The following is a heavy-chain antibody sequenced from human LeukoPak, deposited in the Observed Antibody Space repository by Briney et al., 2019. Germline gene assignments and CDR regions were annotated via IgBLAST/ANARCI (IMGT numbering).Heavy chain of an antibody. D-gene: IGHD5-24*01. CDR3: ASRDGYSLDY. V-gene: IGHV4-38-2*01. CDR2: INHSGST. Sequence: SETLSLTCAVSGYSISSAYYWGWIRQPPGKGLEWIGEINHSGSTNYNPSLKSRVTISVDTSKNQFSLKLSSVTAADTAVYYCASRDGYSLDYWGQGTLVTVSS. J-gene: IGHJ4*02. CDR1: GYSISSAYY.